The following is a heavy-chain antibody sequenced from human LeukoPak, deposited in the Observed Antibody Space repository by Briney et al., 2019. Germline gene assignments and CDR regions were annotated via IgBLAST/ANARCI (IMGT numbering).Heavy chain of an antibody. CDR3: AKSLVTDPEPDS. CDR1: GYTFTGYY. V-gene: IGHV1-2*02. J-gene: IGHJ4*02. Sequence: GASVKVSCKASGYTFTGYYLHWVRQAPGQGLEWMGCVNGYSGDTKYAQKFQDRVTMTRDTSITTGYMELSRLGSDGTAVYYCAKSLVTDPEPDSWGQGTLVTVSS. D-gene: IGHD2-21*02. CDR2: VNGYSGDT.